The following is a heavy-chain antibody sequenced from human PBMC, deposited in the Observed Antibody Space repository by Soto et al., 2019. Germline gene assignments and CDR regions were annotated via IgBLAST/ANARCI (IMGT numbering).Heavy chain of an antibody. Sequence: SLSLTCAISWDSGSSNTAACNWIMSSPSRGLEWLGRTYYRSNWRHDYAVSVKSRITVKPDTSKNHCSLQLNSVTPDDTAVYYFARGLAGSGFDLWDQGTLFTIFS. J-gene: IGHJ5*01. V-gene: IGHV6-1*01. CDR2: TYYRSNWRH. CDR3: ARGLAGSGFDL. D-gene: IGHD6-19*01. CDR1: WDSGSSNTAA.